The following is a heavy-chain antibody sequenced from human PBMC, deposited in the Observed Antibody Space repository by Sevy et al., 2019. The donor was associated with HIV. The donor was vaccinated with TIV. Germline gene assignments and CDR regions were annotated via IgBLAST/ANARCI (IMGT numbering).Heavy chain of an antibody. D-gene: IGHD1-1*01. V-gene: IGHV3-74*01. CDR3: TRAKASTNIYYYHYMDV. CDR2: INSDGSST. Sequence: GGSLRLSCAASGFTFSSYWMHWVRQAPGKGLVWVSRINSDGSSTRYADSVKGRFTISRDNAKNTLYLQMNSLRAEDTAVYYYTRAKASTNIYYYHYMDVWGKGTMVTVSS. J-gene: IGHJ6*03. CDR1: GFTFSSYW.